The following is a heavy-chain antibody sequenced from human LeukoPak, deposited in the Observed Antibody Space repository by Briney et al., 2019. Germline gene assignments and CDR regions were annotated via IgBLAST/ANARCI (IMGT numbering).Heavy chain of an antibody. CDR3: GRDPSARVTIDF. CDR2: VSHDGRNQ. V-gene: IGHV3-30*04. J-gene: IGHJ4*02. Sequence: GGSPRLSCAASGFTFSNYAMHWVRQAPGKGLEWVAIVSHDGRNQYYAESVKGRFTISRDSSKNTVSLQMNSLTAGDSALYYCGRDPSARVTIDFWGQGTLVTVSS. CDR1: GFTFSNYA. D-gene: IGHD5-24*01.